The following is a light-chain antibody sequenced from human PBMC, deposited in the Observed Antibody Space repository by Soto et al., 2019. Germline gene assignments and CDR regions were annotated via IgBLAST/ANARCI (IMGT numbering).Light chain of an antibody. CDR1: QNINNY. V-gene: IGKV1-33*01. J-gene: IGKJ5*01. CDR3: QQYENLPT. CDR2: AAA. Sequence: IQMTQSPSSLSASLGDRATLPCQASQNINNYLNWYQQKPGRAPTLLIYAAANXXAGVPSRLRGSGSGXDFXLTXSRXXPEDIATYYCQQYENLPTFGQGTRLEIK.